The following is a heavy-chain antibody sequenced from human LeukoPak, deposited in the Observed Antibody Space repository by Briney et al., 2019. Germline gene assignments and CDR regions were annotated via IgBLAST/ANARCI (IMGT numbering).Heavy chain of an antibody. V-gene: IGHV3-23*01. J-gene: IGHJ6*02. CDR2: ISGGGDNT. Sequence: GGSLRLSCAASGFTFSTYAMSWVRQAPGKGLEWVSAISGGGDNTYYADSVKGRFTISRDNSKNTLFLAMNSLRPEDTAIYYCAKTFTTAYYYFGMDVWVQGTTVTVSS. D-gene: IGHD4-17*01. CDR1: GFTFSTYA. CDR3: AKTFTTAYYYFGMDV.